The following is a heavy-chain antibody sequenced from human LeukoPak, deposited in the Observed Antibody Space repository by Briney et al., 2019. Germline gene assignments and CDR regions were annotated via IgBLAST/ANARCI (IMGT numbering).Heavy chain of an antibody. CDR3: AKDRRGYCSSTSCYVGEVDY. CDR2: IRYDGSNK. V-gene: IGHV3-30*02. D-gene: IGHD2-2*01. Sequence: AGGSLRLSCAASGFTFSSYGMHWVRQAPGKGLEWVAFIRYDGSNKYYADSVKGRFTISRDNSKNTLYLQMNSLRAEDTAVYYCAKDRRGYCSSTSCYVGEVDYWGQGTLVTVSS. J-gene: IGHJ4*02. CDR1: GFTFSSYG.